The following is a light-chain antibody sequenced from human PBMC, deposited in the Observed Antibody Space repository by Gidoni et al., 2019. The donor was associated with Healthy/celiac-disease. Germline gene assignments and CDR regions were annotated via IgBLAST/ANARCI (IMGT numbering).Light chain of an antibody. Sequence: SYELTQPPSVSVSPGQTARITCSGDKLGDKYACWYQQKPGQSPVLVIYQDRKRPSGIPERFSGSNSGNTATLTISGTQAMDEADYYCQAWDSSIVVFGGGTKLTVL. CDR1: KLGDKY. V-gene: IGLV3-1*01. CDR2: QDR. J-gene: IGLJ2*01. CDR3: QAWDSSIVV.